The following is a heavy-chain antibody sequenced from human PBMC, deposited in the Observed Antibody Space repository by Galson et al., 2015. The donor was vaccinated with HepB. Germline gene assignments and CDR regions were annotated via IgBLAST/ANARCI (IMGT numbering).Heavy chain of an antibody. J-gene: IGHJ5*02. D-gene: IGHD3-10*01. Sequence: SLRLSCAASGFTFSSYSMNWLRQAPGKGLEWVSYISSSSSTIYYADSVKGRFTISRDNAKNSLYLQMNSLRAEDTAVYYCARDIPYGSEPRRFDPWGQGTLVTVSS. CDR2: ISSSSSTI. CDR1: GFTFSSYS. CDR3: ARDIPYGSEPRRFDP. V-gene: IGHV3-48*01.